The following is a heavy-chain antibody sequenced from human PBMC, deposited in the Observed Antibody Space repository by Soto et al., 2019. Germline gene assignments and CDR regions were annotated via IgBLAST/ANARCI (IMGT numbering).Heavy chain of an antibody. CDR1: GFTFSSYA. D-gene: IGHD5-18*01. Sequence: GGSLRLTCAASGFTFSSYAMSWVRQAPGKGLEWVSAISGSGGSTYYDNSVKGGFTISRENSKNTLYLQKNSLGAEDKAVYYCAKERADTARDDAFDIWGQGTMVTVSS. V-gene: IGHV3-23*01. CDR2: ISGSGGST. J-gene: IGHJ3*02. CDR3: AKERADTARDDAFDI.